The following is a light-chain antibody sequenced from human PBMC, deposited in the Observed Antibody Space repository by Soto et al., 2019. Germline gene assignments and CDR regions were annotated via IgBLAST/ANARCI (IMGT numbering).Light chain of an antibody. V-gene: IGKV3-20*01. CDR1: QSVSNNY. CDR2: GAS. CDR3: QQYGSSGT. Sequence: EIVLTQSPVTLSLSPGERPTLSCRASQSVSNNYLAWYQQKPGQAPRLLIYGASNRATGIPDRFSGSGSGTDFTLTISRLEPEDFAVYYCQQYGSSGTFGQGTKVDIK. J-gene: IGKJ1*01.